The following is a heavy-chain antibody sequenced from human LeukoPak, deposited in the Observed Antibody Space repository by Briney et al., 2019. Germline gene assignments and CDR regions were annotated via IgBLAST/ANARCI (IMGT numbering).Heavy chain of an antibody. D-gene: IGHD1-26*01. J-gene: IGHJ4*02. V-gene: IGHV4-39*07. CDR3: ARGGWQLLG. CDR1: GGSISSSSYY. Sequence: PSETLSLTCTVSGGSISSSSYYWGWIRQPPGKGLEWIGSIYYSGSTYYNPSLKSRVTISVDTSKNQFSLKLSSVTAADTAVYYCARGGWQLLGWGQGNLVTVSS. CDR2: IYYSGST.